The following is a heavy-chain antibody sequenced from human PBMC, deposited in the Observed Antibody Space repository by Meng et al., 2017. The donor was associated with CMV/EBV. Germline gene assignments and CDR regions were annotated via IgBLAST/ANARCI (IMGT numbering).Heavy chain of an antibody. CDR3: ARRKSAYYYYGMDV. J-gene: IGHJ6*02. CDR1: GYTFTSYD. V-gene: IGHV1-8*01. Sequence: ASVKVSCKASGYTFTSYDINWVRQATGQGLELMGWMNPNSGNTGYAQKFQGRVTMTRNTSIRTAYMELSSLRSEDTAVYYCARRKSAYYYYGMDVWGQGTTVTVSS. CDR2: MNPNSGNT.